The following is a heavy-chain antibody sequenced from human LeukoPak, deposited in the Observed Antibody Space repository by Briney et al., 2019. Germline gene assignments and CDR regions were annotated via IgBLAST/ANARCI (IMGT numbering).Heavy chain of an antibody. CDR2: ISSGSSTR. CDR1: GFTFSSYS. V-gene: IGHV3-48*01. D-gene: IGHD3-22*01. CDR3: ARGPTMKMDV. Sequence: GGSLRLSCAASGFTFSSYSMNWVRQAPGKGLEWVSYISSGSSTRYYADSVKGRFTISRDNAKNSLYLQMNSLRAEDTAVYYCARGPTMKMDVWGKGTTVTVSS. J-gene: IGHJ6*04.